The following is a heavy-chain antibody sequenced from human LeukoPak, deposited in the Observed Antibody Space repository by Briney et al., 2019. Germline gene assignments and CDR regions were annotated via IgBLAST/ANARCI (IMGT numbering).Heavy chain of an antibody. V-gene: IGHV1-2*02. CDR3: ARIITSTWYNEFDC. CDR1: GYTFTGYY. J-gene: IGHJ4*02. CDR2: IYPNSGGT. D-gene: IGHD1-14*01. Sequence: ASVKVSCKASGYTFTGYYIHWVRQAPGQGLEWMGWIYPNSGGTKYAQKFQGRVTLTIDTSVNTGYMEITKLTSDDTAVYYCARIITSTWYNEFDCWGQGTLVAVSS.